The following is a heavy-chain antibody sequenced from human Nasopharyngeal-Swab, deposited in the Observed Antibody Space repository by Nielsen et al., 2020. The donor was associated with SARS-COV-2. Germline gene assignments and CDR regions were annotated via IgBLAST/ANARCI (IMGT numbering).Heavy chain of an antibody. V-gene: IGHV1-69*01. Sequence: WVRQAPGQGLEWMGGIIPIFGTANYAQKFQGRVTITADESTSTAYIELSSLRPEDTAVYYCARSPRLQPWSGPYYYMDVWGKGTTVTVSS. J-gene: IGHJ6*03. D-gene: IGHD3-3*01. CDR3: ARSPRLQPWSGPYYYMDV. CDR2: IIPIFGTA.